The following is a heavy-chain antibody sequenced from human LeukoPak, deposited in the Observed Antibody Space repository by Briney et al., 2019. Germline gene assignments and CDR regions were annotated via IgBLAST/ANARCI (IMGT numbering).Heavy chain of an antibody. D-gene: IGHD6-19*01. J-gene: IGHJ3*02. V-gene: IGHV4-4*07. CDR3: ARAISSGWFKNAFDI. CDR2: IYTSGST. Sequence: SETLSLTCTVSGDSISTYYWGWIRQPAGKRLEWIGRIYTSGSTNYNPSLESRVTMSVDTSKNQFSLNLSSVTAADTAVYYCARAISSGWFKNAFDIWGQGIMVTVSS. CDR1: GDSISTYY.